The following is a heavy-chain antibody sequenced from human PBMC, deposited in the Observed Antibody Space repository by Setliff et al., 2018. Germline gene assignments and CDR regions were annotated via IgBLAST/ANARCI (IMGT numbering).Heavy chain of an antibody. D-gene: IGHD2-15*01. V-gene: IGHV4-61*09. CDR3: ARGGRVATTLFDY. CDR1: GDSISSRRSY. J-gene: IGHJ4*02. CDR2: IYTSWST. Sequence: SETLSLTCTVSGDSISSRRSYWGWFRQPAGKGLEWIGQIYTSWSTNYNPSLKSRVTISLDTSKNQFSLKLSSVTAADTAVYYCARGGRVATTLFDYWGQGTLVTVSS.